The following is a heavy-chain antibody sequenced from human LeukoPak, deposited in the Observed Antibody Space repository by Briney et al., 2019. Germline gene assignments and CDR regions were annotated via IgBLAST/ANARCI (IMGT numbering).Heavy chain of an antibody. CDR2: INPSGGST. D-gene: IGHD3-10*01. V-gene: IGHV1-46*01. CDR3: ARDHGSAYYRAPRH. Sequence: GASVKVSCKASGYIFTNYYMHWVRQAPGQGLEWMGIINPSGGSTTYAQKFQGRVTTTRDTSTSTVYMELSSLRSEDTAVYYCARDHGSAYYRAPRHWGQGTLVTVSS. CDR1: GYIFTNYY. J-gene: IGHJ4*02.